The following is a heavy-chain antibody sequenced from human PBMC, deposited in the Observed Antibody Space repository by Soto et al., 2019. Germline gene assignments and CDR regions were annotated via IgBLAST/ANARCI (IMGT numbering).Heavy chain of an antibody. CDR1: GGSISSYY. J-gene: IGHJ6*02. CDR3: ARDRRYFDWLSDLYYYYGMDV. D-gene: IGHD3-9*01. CDR2: IYYSGST. Sequence: PSETLSLTCTASGGSISSYYWSWIRQPPGKGLEWIGYIYYSGSTNYNPSLKSRVTISVDTSKNQFSLKLSSVTAADTAVYYCARDRRYFDWLSDLYYYYGMDVWGQGTTVTVSS. V-gene: IGHV4-59*01.